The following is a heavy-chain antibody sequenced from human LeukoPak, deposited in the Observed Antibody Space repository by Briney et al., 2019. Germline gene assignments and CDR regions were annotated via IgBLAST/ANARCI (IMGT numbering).Heavy chain of an antibody. CDR3: ARDPATVTTPDG. V-gene: IGHV4-34*01. Sequence: SETLSLTCAVYGGSFSGYYWSWIRQPPGKGLEWIGEINHSGSTNYNPSLKSRVTISVDTSKNQFSLKLSSETAADTAVYYCARDPATVTTPDGWGQGTLVTVSS. CDR1: GGSFSGYY. D-gene: IGHD4-17*01. J-gene: IGHJ4*02. CDR2: INHSGST.